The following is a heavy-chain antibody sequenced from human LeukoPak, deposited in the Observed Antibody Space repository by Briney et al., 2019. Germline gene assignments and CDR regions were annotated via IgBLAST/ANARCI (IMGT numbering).Heavy chain of an antibody. D-gene: IGHD2-2*01. CDR2: INHSGST. CDR1: GGSFSGNY. J-gene: IGHJ4*02. CDR3: ARSPARGRSSIDY. Sequence: PSQTLSLTCAVYGGSFSGNYWSWIRQPPGKGLEWIGEINHSGSTNYNPSLKSRVTISVDTSKNQFSLRLSSVTAADTAVYYCARSPARGRSSIDYWGQGTLVTVSS. V-gene: IGHV4-34*01.